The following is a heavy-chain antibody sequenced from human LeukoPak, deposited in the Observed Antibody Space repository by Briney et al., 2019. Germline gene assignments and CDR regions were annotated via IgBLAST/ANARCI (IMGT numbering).Heavy chain of an antibody. CDR2: INPNSGGT. CDR3: ARRMVVPAAIGYYYYYYMDV. V-gene: IGHV1-2*02. D-gene: IGHD2-2*02. J-gene: IGHJ6*03. Sequence: ASVKVSCKASGYTFTGYYMHWVRQAPGQGLEWMGWINPNSGGTNYAQKFQGRVTMTRDTSISTAYMELSRLRSDDTAVYYCARRMVVPAAIGYYYYYYMDVWGKGTTVTISS. CDR1: GYTFTGYY.